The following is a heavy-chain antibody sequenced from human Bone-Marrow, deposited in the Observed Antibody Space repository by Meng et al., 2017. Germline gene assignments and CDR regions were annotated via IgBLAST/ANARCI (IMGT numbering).Heavy chain of an antibody. D-gene: IGHD3-16*01. CDR1: GFTFSSYW. Sequence: GESLKISCAASGFTFSSYWMSWVRQAPGKGLEWVANIKQDGSEKYYVDSVKGRLTVSRYNAKSSLYLQMNSLRAEDTAVYYCARVDYDYIWGSYSDYFGMDVWGQGTTVTVSS. J-gene: IGHJ6*02. CDR3: ARVDYDYIWGSYSDYFGMDV. CDR2: IKQDGSEK. V-gene: IGHV3-7*04.